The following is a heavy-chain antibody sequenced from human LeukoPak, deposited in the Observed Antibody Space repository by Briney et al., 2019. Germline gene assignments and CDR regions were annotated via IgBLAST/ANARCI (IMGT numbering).Heavy chain of an antibody. CDR3: ARRVSSGYLFDY. CDR1: GYSISSGYY. D-gene: IGHD3-22*01. J-gene: IGHJ4*02. Sequence: SETLSLTCTVSGYSISSGYYWGWIRQPPGKGLEWIGTIYRSGSTYSNPSLRGRVTISVDTSKNQFSLKLSSVTAADTAVYYCARRVSSGYLFDYWGQGTLVTVSS. V-gene: IGHV4-38-2*02. CDR2: IYRSGST.